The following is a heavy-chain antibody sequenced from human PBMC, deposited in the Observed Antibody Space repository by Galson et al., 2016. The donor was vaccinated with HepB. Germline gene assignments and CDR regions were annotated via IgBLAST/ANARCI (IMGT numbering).Heavy chain of an antibody. J-gene: IGHJ4*02. CDR3: AKESSIWYYLLYYFDY. Sequence: SLRLSCAASGFTFSSYGIHWVRQAPGKAPEWVAAISNDGNKKYYVDSVKGRFTISRDNSKNTLFLEMDDLRGGDTALYYCAKESSIWYYLLYYFDYWGQGTLVTVSS. CDR2: ISNDGNKK. V-gene: IGHV3-30*18. D-gene: IGHD6-13*01. CDR1: GFTFSSYG.